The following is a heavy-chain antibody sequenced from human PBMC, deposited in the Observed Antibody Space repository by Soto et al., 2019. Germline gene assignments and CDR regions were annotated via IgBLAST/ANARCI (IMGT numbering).Heavy chain of an antibody. Sequence: PXETLSLPCTVSGGSISSGCYYWSWIRQHPGKGLEWIGYIYYSGSTYYNPSLKSRVTISVDTSKNQFSLKLSSVTAADTAVYYCARGYYYDRQRLDDWGQGTLVTVSS. CDR3: ARGYYYDRQRLDD. J-gene: IGHJ4*02. V-gene: IGHV4-31*03. CDR1: GGSISSGCYY. D-gene: IGHD3-22*01. CDR2: IYYSGST.